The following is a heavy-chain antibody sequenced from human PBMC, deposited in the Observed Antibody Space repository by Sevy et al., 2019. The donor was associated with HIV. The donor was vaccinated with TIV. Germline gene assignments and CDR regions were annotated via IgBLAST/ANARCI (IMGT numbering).Heavy chain of an antibody. CDR1: GFTFSSYS. J-gene: IGHJ4*02. V-gene: IGHV3-48*02. D-gene: IGHD5-12*01. Sequence: GGSLRLSCAASGFTFSSYSMNWVRQAPGKGLEWVSYISSSSTIYYADSVKGRFTISRDNAKNSLYLQMNSLRDEDTAVYYCARDRWLRDPYYFDYWGQGTLVTVSS. CDR3: ARDRWLRDPYYFDY. CDR2: ISSSSTI.